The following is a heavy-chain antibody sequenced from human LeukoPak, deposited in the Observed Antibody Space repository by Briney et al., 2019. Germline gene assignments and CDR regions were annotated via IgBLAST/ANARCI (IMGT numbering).Heavy chain of an antibody. Sequence: PGGSLRLSCSASGFTFSRYAMHWVRQAPGKGLEYVSAISSNGGSTYYADSVKGRFIISRDNSKNTLYLQMSCLRAEDTAVYYCVKDGSGSYYTHYFDYWGQGTLVTVSS. CDR3: VKDGSGSYYTHYFDY. V-gene: IGHV3-64D*06. J-gene: IGHJ4*02. CDR1: GFTFSRYA. D-gene: IGHD3-10*01. CDR2: ISSNGGST.